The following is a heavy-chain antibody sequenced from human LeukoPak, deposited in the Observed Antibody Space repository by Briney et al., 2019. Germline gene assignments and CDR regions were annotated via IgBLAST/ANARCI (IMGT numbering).Heavy chain of an antibody. V-gene: IGHV1-46*01. CDR3: ARGPEYSSSSSGWFDP. D-gene: IGHD6-6*01. CDR2: INPSGGST. CDR1: GYTFTSYY. J-gene: IGHJ5*02. Sequence: ASVKVSCKASGYTFTSYYMHWVRQAPGQGLEWMGIINPSGGSTSYAQKSQGRVTMTRDTSTSTVYMELSSLRSEDTAVYYCARGPEYSSSSSGWFDPWGQGTLVTVSS.